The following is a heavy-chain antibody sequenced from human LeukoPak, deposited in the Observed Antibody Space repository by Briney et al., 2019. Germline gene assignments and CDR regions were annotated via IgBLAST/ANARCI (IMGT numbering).Heavy chain of an antibody. Sequence: GGSLRLSCAASGFTFSSYWMSWVRQAPGKGLEWVANIKQDGSEKYYVDSVKGRFTISRDNAKNSLYLQMNSLRAEDTAVYYCAREGQELSFPRDYWGQGTLVTVSS. D-gene: IGHD2/OR15-2a*01. CDR3: AREGQELSFPRDY. CDR2: IKQDGSEK. CDR1: GFTFSSYW. V-gene: IGHV3-7*01. J-gene: IGHJ4*02.